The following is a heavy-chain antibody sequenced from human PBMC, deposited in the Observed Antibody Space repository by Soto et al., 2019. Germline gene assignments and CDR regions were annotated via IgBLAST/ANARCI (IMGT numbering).Heavy chain of an antibody. CDR2: ITNSGSST. V-gene: IGHV3-23*01. Sequence: VQLLESGGGLVQPGGSLRLSCAASGFTFSSYAMGWVRQAPGKGLEWVSAITNSGSSTYYADSVKGRFTISRDNSKNTLFLQMNSLRPEDTAVYYCAKYLGYSSNHNIDSWGQGTLVTVSS. J-gene: IGHJ4*02. D-gene: IGHD6-13*01. CDR3: AKYLGYSSNHNIDS. CDR1: GFTFSSYA.